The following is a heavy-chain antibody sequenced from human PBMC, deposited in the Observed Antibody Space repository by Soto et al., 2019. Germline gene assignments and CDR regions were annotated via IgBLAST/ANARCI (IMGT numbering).Heavy chain of an antibody. D-gene: IGHD2-21*01. CDR3: ARVNCGDCYFAFDY. J-gene: IGHJ4*02. V-gene: IGHV1-3*04. Sequence: QVQLVQSGAGVKKPGASVKVSCKTSGYTFANYAIHWVRQAPGQRLEWMGWINTGNGDTKYSQKFQGRVTITRDTSASTAYMELSSLRSEDTAVYYCARVNCGDCYFAFDYWGQGTPVTVSS. CDR2: INTGNGDT. CDR1: GYTFANYA.